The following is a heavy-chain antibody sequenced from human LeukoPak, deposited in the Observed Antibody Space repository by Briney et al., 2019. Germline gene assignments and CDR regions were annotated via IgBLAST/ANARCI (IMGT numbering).Heavy chain of an antibody. CDR3: ARDLSEYGWFGELYY. Sequence: GGSLRLSCVASGFNFSLYWMHWVRQAPGKGLVWVSRINSDGSSTNYADSVKGRFAISRDNAKNTLYLQMNSLRAEDTAVYYCARDLSEYGWFGELYYWGQGTLVTVSS. CDR1: GFNFSLYW. D-gene: IGHD3-10*01. J-gene: IGHJ4*02. V-gene: IGHV3-74*01. CDR2: INSDGSST.